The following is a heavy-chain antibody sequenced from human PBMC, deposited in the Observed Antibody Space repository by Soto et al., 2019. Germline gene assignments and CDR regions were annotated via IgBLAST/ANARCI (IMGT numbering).Heavy chain of an antibody. J-gene: IGHJ6*02. CDR1: GFTFRNYD. Sequence: VQLVESGGGLVQPGGSLRLSCEASGFTFRNYDMHWVRQGTGKGLEWVSGISAAGDPDYADSVEGRFTISRENAQNSFFLQMTSLRVVDTAVYYCARTDRDFYGLDVWGQGTTVIVSS. CDR3: ARTDRDFYGLDV. CDR2: ISAAGDP. V-gene: IGHV3-13*05.